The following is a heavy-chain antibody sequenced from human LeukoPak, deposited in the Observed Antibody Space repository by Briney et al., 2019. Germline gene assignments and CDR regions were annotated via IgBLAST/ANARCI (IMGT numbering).Heavy chain of an antibody. CDR2: IIPIFGTA. D-gene: IGHD3-22*01. J-gene: IGHJ4*02. CDR1: GGTFSSYA. CDR3: ARGSGCLLQSYFYY. Sequence: GSSVKVSCKASGGTFSSYAISWVRQAPGQGLEWMGGIIPIFGTANYAQKFQGRVTITADESTSTAYMELSSLRSEDTDVYNCARGSGCLLQSYFYYFGQGTLVTVSS. V-gene: IGHV1-69*01.